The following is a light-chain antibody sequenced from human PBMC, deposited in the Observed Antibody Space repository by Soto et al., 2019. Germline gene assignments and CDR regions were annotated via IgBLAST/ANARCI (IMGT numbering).Light chain of an antibody. CDR1: QSISSSY. CDR3: QQYGRSPWT. V-gene: IGKV3-20*01. Sequence: ESVLTQSPGTLSLSPGDRATLSCRANQSISSSYLAWYQQAPGQAPRLLIYGASSRATGIPDRFSGSGSGTDFTLTISRLEPEDFAVYYCQQYGRSPWTFGQGTKVDIK. J-gene: IGKJ1*01. CDR2: GAS.